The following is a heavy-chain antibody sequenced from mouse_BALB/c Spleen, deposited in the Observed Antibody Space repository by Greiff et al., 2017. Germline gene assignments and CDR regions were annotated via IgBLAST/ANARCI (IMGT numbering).Heavy chain of an antibody. D-gene: IGHD2-4*01. Sequence: QVQLKQPGAELVKPGASVKLSCKASGYTFTSYWMHWVKQRPGQGLEWIGEINPSNGRTNYNEKFKSKATLTVDKSSSTAYMQLSSLTSEDSAVYYCARNGGYYDYDDAMDYWGQGTSVTVSS. J-gene: IGHJ4*01. CDR1: GYTFTSYW. V-gene: IGHV1S81*02. CDR3: ARNGGYYDYDDAMDY. CDR2: INPSNGRT.